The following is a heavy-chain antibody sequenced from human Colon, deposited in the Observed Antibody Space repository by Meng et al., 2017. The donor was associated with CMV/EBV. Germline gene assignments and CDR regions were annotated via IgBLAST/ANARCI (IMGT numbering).Heavy chain of an antibody. CDR3: AHGSSIATTY. V-gene: IGHV4-34*01. J-gene: IGHJ4*02. CDR2: INHSGST. CDR1: GAFSGYY. D-gene: IGHD5-24*01. Sequence: QLQLQQWGAGLLKPSETLSLTCAVYGAFSGYYWSWIHQAPGKGLEWIGEINHSGSTSYNPSLKSRVTISVDMSKNQFSLKLSSVTAADTAVYYCAHGSSIATTYWGQGTLVTVSS.